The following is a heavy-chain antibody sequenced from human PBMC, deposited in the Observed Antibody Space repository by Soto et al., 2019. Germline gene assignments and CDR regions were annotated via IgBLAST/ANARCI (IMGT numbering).Heavy chain of an antibody. V-gene: IGHV1-46*01. CDR3: ARALFPYEYSSSSVGGY. J-gene: IGHJ4*02. CDR1: GYTFTSYY. D-gene: IGHD6-6*01. CDR2: INPSGGST. Sequence: QVQLVQSGAEVKKPGASVKVSCKASGYTFTSYYMHWVRQAPGQGLEWMGIINPSGGSTSYAQKFQGRVTMTRDTSTSTVYMELSSLRSEDTAVYYCARALFPYEYSSSSVGGYWGQGTLVTVSS.